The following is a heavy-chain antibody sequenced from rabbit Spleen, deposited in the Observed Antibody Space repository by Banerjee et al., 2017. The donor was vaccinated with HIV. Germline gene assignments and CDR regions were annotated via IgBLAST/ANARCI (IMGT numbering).Heavy chain of an antibody. J-gene: IGHJ4*01. CDR1: GFSFSTSAY. CDR3: ARDLDGVIGWNFGW. CDR2: MYVRSSSNT. D-gene: IGHD1-1*01. V-gene: IGHV1S40*01. Sequence: QSLEESGGDLVKPGASLTLTCTASGFSFSTSAYMCWVRQAPGKGLEWIACMYVRSSSNTYYASWAKGRFTISKTSSTTVTLQMTSLTAADTATYFCARDLDGVIGWNFGWWGPGTLVTV.